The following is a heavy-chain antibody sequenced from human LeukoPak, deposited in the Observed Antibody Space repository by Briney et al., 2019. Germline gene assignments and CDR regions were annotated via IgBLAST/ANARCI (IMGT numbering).Heavy chain of an antibody. D-gene: IGHD2-21*01. CDR1: GGSISSSSYY. CDR3: ATRSVMSPDY. V-gene: IGHV4-39*01. Sequence: SETLSLTCTVSGGSISSSSYYWGWIRQPPGKGLEWIGSIYYSGSTYYNPSLKSRVTISVDTSKNQFSLKLSSVTAADTAVYYCATRSVMSPDYWGQGTLVTVST. CDR2: IYYSGST. J-gene: IGHJ4*02.